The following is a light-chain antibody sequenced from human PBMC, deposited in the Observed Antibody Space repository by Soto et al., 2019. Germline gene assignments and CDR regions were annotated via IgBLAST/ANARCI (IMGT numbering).Light chain of an antibody. Sequence: EILMTQSPATLSVSPGERVTLSCGASQSFSNNLAWYQQKRGQAPRLLIYEISTRATGIPARFSGSGSGTDFTLTISSLQSEDFALYYCQQYNRWPLTLGGGTRLEI. V-gene: IGKV3-15*01. CDR1: QSFSNN. CDR2: EIS. J-gene: IGKJ4*01. CDR3: QQYNRWPLT.